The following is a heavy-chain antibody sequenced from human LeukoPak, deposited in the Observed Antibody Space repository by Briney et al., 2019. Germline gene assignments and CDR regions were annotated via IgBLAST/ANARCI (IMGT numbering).Heavy chain of an antibody. CDR3: ARGMTTEY. CDR2: IKSDGST. J-gene: IGHJ4*02. Sequence: GGSLRLSCAASGFTFSTYWMHWVRQAPGKGLVWVSRIKSDGSTNYADSVKGRFTISRDNAENSLFLQMNSLRAEDTAVYYCARGMTTEYWGQGTLVTVSS. CDR1: GFTFSTYW. V-gene: IGHV3-74*01. D-gene: IGHD4-17*01.